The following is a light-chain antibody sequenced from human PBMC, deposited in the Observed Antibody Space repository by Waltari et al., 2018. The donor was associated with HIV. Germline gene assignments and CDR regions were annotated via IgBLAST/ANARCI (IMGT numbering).Light chain of an antibody. V-gene: IGLV2-14*01. J-gene: IGLJ3*02. CDR3: ASYTANDTVM. CDR1: DSDFGFYNF. Sequence: SGLTQPASVSGFPGQSITISCTGADSDFGFYNFVSWYHQHPGKFPKVIISKVDSRASGVSDRFSGSKSGNTASLTIAGLRTDDEGVYFCASYTANDTVMFAGGTTVTVL. CDR2: KVD.